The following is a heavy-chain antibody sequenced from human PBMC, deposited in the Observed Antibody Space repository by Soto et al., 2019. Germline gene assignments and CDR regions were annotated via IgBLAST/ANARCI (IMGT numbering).Heavy chain of an antibody. CDR1: VFSLTTSGVG. V-gene: IGHV2-5*02. D-gene: IGHD6-6*01. J-gene: IGHJ3*02. Sequence: QITLKKSGPTLVKPTQPLTLTCTFSVFSLTTSGVGVGWIRQPPGKALEWLALIYWDDEKRYSPSLQSRLTITKDTSKNQVDLTVTNMNPVDKGTYYCAHRLYASSDDAFEIWGQGIMVYVSS. CDR3: AHRLYASSDDAFEI. CDR2: IYWDDEK.